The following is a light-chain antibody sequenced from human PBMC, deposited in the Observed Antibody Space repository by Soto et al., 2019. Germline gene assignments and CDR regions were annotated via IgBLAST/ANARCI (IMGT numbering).Light chain of an antibody. CDR1: QSISSY. CDR3: QQSYSTPPKLT. CDR2: AAS. J-gene: IGKJ4*01. Sequence: DIQMTQSPSSLSASVGDRVTITCRASQSISSYLNWSQQKPGKAPKLLIYAASSLQSGVPSRFSGSGSGTDFTLTISSLQPEDFATYYCQQSYSTPPKLTFGGGTKVEIK. V-gene: IGKV1-39*01.